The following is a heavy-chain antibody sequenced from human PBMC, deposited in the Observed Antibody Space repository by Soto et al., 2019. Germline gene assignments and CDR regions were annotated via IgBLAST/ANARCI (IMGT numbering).Heavy chain of an antibody. Sequence: PSETLSLPCTVSGAALSSGGYFYTWVRQPPGKGLEWLGYIYYSGGTNYNPSLKSRIGIYLGKSKSQFSLTQNSVPAAATAVHYCTREQSDDNYLNPWAQGTLVIVAS. V-gene: IGHV4-61*08. CDR3: TREQSDDNYLNP. J-gene: IGHJ5*02. CDR2: IYYSGGT. D-gene: IGHD1-1*01. CDR1: GAALSSGGYF.